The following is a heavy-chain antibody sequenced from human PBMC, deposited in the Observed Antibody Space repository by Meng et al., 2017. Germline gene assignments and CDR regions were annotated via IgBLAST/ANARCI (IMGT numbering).Heavy chain of an antibody. CDR1: GFNFDDYD. D-gene: IGHD3-22*01. CDR3: AKDIGSSGYYYFDY. CDR2: ISWDGGST. Sequence: GESLKISCAASGFNFDDYDMHWVRQAPGKGLEWVCLISWDGGSTYYADSVKGRFTISSDNSKNSLYLQMNSLRAEDTALYYCAKDIGSSGYYYFDYWGQGTLVTVSS. V-gene: IGHV3-43D*03. J-gene: IGHJ4*02.